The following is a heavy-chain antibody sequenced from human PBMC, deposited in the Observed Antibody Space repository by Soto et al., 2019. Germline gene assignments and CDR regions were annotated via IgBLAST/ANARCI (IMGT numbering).Heavy chain of an antibody. J-gene: IGHJ1*01. CDR3: ITLIATTMVPQAE. D-gene: IGHD3-10*01. CDR2: IRSEANTYAT. Sequence: EVQRVQSGGGVVQPGGSLKLSCAASGFTFSASAIHWVRQASGKGLEWVVRIRSEANTYATAYAASVIVRFTISRDDSERTAYLQINSLKAEDTALDYCITLIATTMVPQAEWGQGTLVTVSS. V-gene: IGHV3-73*01. CDR1: GFTFSASA.